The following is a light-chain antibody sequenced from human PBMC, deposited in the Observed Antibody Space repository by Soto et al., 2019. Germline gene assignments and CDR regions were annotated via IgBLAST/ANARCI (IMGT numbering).Light chain of an antibody. CDR1: QTISSW. Sequence: DIQMTQSASTVSASVGDRVTITCRASQTISSWLAWYQQKPGKAPNLLIYKASTLESGVPSRFSGIASGKEFTLTINSLQPDDFATYYCKQYNSYPWTSGQGSKVDIX. V-gene: IGKV1-5*03. CDR2: KAS. J-gene: IGKJ1*01. CDR3: KQYNSYPWT.